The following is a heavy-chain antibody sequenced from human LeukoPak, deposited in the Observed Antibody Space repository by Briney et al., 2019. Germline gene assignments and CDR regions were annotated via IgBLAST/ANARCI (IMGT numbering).Heavy chain of an antibody. CDR3: ARDRWRYYDYVWGSYRTFDP. Sequence: SETLSLTCTVSGGSISSSSYYWGWIRQPPGKGLEWIGSIYYSGSTYYNPSLKSRVTISVDTSKNQFSLKLSSVTAADTAVYYCARDRWRYYDYVWGSYRTFDPWGQGTLVTVSS. D-gene: IGHD3-16*02. J-gene: IGHJ5*02. V-gene: IGHV4-39*07. CDR2: IYYSGST. CDR1: GGSISSSSYY.